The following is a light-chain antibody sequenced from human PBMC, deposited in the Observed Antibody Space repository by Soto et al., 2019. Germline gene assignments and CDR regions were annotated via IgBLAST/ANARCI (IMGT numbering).Light chain of an antibody. CDR3: QQYGRSPFT. CDR2: GAS. J-gene: IGKJ3*01. CDR1: QSVSSSY. V-gene: IGKV3-20*01. Sequence: EIGLTQSPGTLSLSPGERATLSCRASQSVSSSYLAWYQQKPGQAPRLLIYGASSRATGIPGRFSGSGSGTDFTLTISRLELEDFAVYYCQQYGRSPFTFGPGTKVDIK.